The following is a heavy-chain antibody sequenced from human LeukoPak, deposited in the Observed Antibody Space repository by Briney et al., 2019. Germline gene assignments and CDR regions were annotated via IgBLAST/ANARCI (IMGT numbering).Heavy chain of an antibody. CDR1: GFTFSSYG. V-gene: IGHV3-30*03. CDR3: AVYYDSSGYETMNAFDM. D-gene: IGHD3-22*01. CDR2: TSYDGSNK. J-gene: IGHJ3*02. Sequence: GGSLRLSCVASGFTFSSYGMHWVRQAPGKGLEWVAVTSYDGSNKNYADSVKGRFTISRDNSKNTLYLQMNSLRAEDTAVYYCAVYYDSSGYETMNAFDMWGQGTMVTVSS.